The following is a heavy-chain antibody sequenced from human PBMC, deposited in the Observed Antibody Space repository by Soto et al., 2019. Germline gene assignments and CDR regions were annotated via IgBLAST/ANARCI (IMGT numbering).Heavy chain of an antibody. Sequence: ASVKVSCKASGYTFTSYYMHWVRQAPGQGLEWMGIINPSGGSTSYAQKFQGRVTMTRDTSTSTVYMELRSLRSEDTAVYYCARESYYDFWSGYYRYGMDVWGQGTPVTVSS. CDR3: ARESYYDFWSGYYRYGMDV. D-gene: IGHD3-3*01. CDR2: INPSGGST. J-gene: IGHJ6*02. V-gene: IGHV1-46*01. CDR1: GYTFTSYY.